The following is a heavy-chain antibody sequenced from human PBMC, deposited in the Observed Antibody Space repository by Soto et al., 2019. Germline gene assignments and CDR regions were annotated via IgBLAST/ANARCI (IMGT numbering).Heavy chain of an antibody. J-gene: IGHJ4*02. Sequence: AQTLSLTCAISGDSVSSNSAAWNCIRQSPSRGLEWLGRTYYRSKWYNDYAVSVKSRITINPDTSKNQFSLQLNSVTPEDTAVYYCARDQQTPFYSSSFDYWGQGTLVTVSS. V-gene: IGHV6-1*01. CDR1: GDSVSSNSAA. CDR2: TYYRSKWYN. CDR3: ARDQQTPFYSSSFDY. D-gene: IGHD6-13*01.